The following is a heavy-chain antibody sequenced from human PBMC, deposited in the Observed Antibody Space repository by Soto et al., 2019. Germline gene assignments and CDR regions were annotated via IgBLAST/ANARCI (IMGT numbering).Heavy chain of an antibody. Sequence: SETLSHTCTVSGGTISSGDYYWSWIRQPPGKGLEWIGYIYDSGSIYYNPSLKSRVTISIDTSKNQFSLRLSSVTAADTAVYYCAREDSRGWNRAFDLWGQGALVTVFS. CDR1: GGTISSGDYY. J-gene: IGHJ4*02. CDR3: AREDSRGWNRAFDL. D-gene: IGHD3-22*01. V-gene: IGHV4-30-4*02. CDR2: IYDSGSI.